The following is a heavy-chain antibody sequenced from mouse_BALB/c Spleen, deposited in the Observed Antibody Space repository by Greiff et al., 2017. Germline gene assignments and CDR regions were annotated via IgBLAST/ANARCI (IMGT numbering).Heavy chain of an antibody. CDR3: ARDYYRYDGAY. Sequence: DVKLLESGPGLVKPSQSLSLTCSVTGYSITSGYYWNWIRQFPGNKLEWMGYISYDGSNNYNPSLKNRISITRDTSKNQFFLKLNSVTTEDTATYYCARDYYRYDGAYWGQGTLVTVSA. CDR1: GYSITSGYY. V-gene: IGHV3-6*02. D-gene: IGHD2-14*01. CDR2: ISYDGSN. J-gene: IGHJ3*01.